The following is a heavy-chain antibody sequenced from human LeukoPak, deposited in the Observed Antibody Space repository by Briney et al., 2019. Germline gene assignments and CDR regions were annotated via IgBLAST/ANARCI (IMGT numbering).Heavy chain of an antibody. J-gene: IGHJ6*02. CDR3: ARAQRGTYYYYGMDV. V-gene: IGHV4-59*01. D-gene: IGHD3-16*01. CDR1: GDSISSYY. Sequence: SETLSLTCTVSGDSISSYYWSWIRQPPGKGLEWIGYIYYSGSTNYNPSLKSRVTISVDTSKNQFSLKLSSVTAADTAVYYCARAQRGTYYYYGMDVWGQGTTVTVSS. CDR2: IYYSGST.